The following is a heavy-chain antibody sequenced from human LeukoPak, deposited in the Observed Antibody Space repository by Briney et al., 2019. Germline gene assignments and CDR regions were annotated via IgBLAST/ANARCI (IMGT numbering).Heavy chain of an antibody. Sequence: GGSLRLSCAASGFTFSSYDMNWVRQAPGKGLEWVSTISGSGGNTYYADSVKGRFTISRDTSKNTLYLQMNRLRAEDTAVYYCAKTDFRWFDPWGQGTLVTVSS. CDR2: ISGSGGNT. CDR1: GFTFSSYD. CDR3: AKTDFRWFDP. J-gene: IGHJ5*02. D-gene: IGHD3/OR15-3a*01. V-gene: IGHV3-23*01.